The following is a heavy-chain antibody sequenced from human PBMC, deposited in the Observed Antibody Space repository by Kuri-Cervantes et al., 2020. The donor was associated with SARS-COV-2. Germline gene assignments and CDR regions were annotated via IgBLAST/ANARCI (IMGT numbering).Heavy chain of an antibody. CDR3: AKAGGDLVVVGIHSDS. J-gene: IGHJ4*02. V-gene: IGHV4-59*01. D-gene: IGHD2-15*01. CDR1: GGSISNYY. CDR2: IYKGGST. Sequence: GSLRLSCIVSGGSISNYYWSWIRQPPGKGLEWIGDIYKGGSTNSNPSLKTRVSISVDTSKNQFSLRLSSVTAADTAVYFCAKAGGDLVVVGIHSDSWGQGTLVTVSS.